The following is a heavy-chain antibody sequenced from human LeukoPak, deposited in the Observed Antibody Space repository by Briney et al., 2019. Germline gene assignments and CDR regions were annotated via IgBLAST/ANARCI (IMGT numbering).Heavy chain of an antibody. Sequence: SETLSLTCTVSGGSISSYYWSWFRQPPGKGLEWIGYIYYSGSTNYNPSLKSRVTISVDTSKNQFSLRLSSVTAADTAVYYCARVGDTMVRGVIPWFDYWGQGTLVTVSS. D-gene: IGHD3-10*01. V-gene: IGHV4-59*01. CDR1: GGSISSYY. CDR3: ARVGDTMVRGVIPWFDY. J-gene: IGHJ4*02. CDR2: IYYSGST.